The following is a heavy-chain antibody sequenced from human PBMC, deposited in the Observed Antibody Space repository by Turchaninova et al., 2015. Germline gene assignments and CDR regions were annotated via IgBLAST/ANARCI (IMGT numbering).Heavy chain of an antibody. CDR2: ITGGTGDT. CDR3: VSSFTPVTGWQGNFDS. CDR1: GYTFSHYA. D-gene: IGHD6-19*01. Sequence: QVQLVQSGAEVKKPGASVKVSCKASGYTFSHYALHWVRQAPRPRFVWMGWITGGTGDTYYTQRFQGRGTITRDTSASTAYVAMTSLVSEDTAVYYCVSSFTPVTGWQGNFDSWGQGTLVTVSS. V-gene: IGHV1-3*01. J-gene: IGHJ4*02.